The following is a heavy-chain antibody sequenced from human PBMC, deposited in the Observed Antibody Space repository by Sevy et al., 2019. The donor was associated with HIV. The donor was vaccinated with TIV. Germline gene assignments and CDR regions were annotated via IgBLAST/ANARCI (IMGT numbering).Heavy chain of an antibody. CDR2: IYWDNDK. J-gene: IGHJ3*02. CDR3: AHSLGHYYDSSGYYNAFDI. CDR1: GFSLSTSGVG. D-gene: IGHD3-22*01. V-gene: IGHV2-5*02. Sequence: SGPTLVNPTQTLTLTCTFSGFSLSTSGVGVGWIRQPPGKALEWLALIYWDNDKRYSPSLKSRLTITKDTSKNQVVLTMANTDPGDIAKYYCAHSLGHYYDSSGYYNAFDIWGQGTMVTVSS.